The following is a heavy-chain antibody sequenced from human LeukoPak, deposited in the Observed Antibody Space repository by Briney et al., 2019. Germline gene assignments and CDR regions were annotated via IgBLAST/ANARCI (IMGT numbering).Heavy chain of an antibody. CDR2: IYYSGST. CDR3: ATRARDVITFGGVIVIPGFDY. V-gene: IGHV4-39*01. CDR1: GGSISSSSYY. J-gene: IGHJ4*02. Sequence: SETLSLTCTVSGGSISSSSYYWGWIRQPPGKGLEWIGSIYYSGSTYYNPSLKSRVTISVDTSKNQFSLKLSSVTAADTAVYYCATRARDVITFGGVIVIPGFDYWGQGTLVTVSS. D-gene: IGHD3-16*02.